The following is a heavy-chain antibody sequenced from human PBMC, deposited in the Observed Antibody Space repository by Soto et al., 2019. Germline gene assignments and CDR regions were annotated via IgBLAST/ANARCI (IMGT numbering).Heavy chain of an antibody. Sequence: GGSLRLSCIASGFTFRDYAIIWVRQAPGKGLECLSGISGRADATHYAASVKGRFTISRDNSRNTAYLDMKNLRDEDTALYYCAKEITSFCNPGLDSWGQGTPVTVSS. D-gene: IGHD2-2*01. V-gene: IGHV3-23*01. J-gene: IGHJ4*02. CDR1: GFTFRDYA. CDR3: AKEITSFCNPGLDS. CDR2: ISGRADAT.